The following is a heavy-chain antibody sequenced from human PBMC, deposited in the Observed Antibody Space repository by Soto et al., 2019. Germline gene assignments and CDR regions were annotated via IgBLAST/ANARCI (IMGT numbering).Heavy chain of an antibody. CDR1: GFTFSSYG. CDR3: AKGTGVAADIDY. V-gene: IGHV3-30*18. J-gene: IGHJ4*02. D-gene: IGHD6-13*01. CDR2: ISYDGSNK. Sequence: GGSLRLSCAASGFTFSSYGMHWVRQAPGKGLEWVAVISYDGSNKYYADSVKGRFTISRDNSKNTLYLQMNSLRAEDTAVYYCAKGTGVAADIDYWGQGTLVTVSS.